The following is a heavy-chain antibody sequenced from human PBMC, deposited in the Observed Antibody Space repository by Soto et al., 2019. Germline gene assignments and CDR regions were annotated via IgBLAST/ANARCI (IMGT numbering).Heavy chain of an antibody. CDR2: ISYDGSNK. CDR1: GFTFSSYA. CDR3: ARGYYDSSGYYNNFDY. V-gene: IGHV3-30-3*01. J-gene: IGHJ4*02. D-gene: IGHD3-22*01. Sequence: AGGSLRLSCAASGFTFSSYAMHWVRQAPGKGLKWVAVISYDGSNKYYADSVKGRFTISRDNSKNTLYLQMNSLRAEDTAVYYCARGYYDSSGYYNNFDYWGQGTLVTVSS.